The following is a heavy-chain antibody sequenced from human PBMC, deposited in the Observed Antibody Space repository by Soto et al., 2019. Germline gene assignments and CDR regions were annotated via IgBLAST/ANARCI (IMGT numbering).Heavy chain of an antibody. D-gene: IGHD6-13*01. J-gene: IGHJ4*02. CDR3: ARARSWTTPGLSDY. CDR2: ISYDGSNK. V-gene: IGHV3-30-3*01. CDR1: GFTFSSYA. Sequence: GGSLRLSCAASGFTFSSYAMHWVRQAPGKGLEWVAVISYDGSNKYYADSVKGRFTISRDNSKNTLYLQMNSLRAEDTAVYYCARARSWTTPGLSDYWGQGTLVTVSS.